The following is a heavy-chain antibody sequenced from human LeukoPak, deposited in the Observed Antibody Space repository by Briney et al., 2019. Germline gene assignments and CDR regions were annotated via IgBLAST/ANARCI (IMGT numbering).Heavy chain of an antibody. CDR3: ANAGSGYYYYGSWSYYKDYYYMDV. V-gene: IGHV3-23*01. D-gene: IGHD3-10*01. Sequence: AGGSLRLSRAASGFTFSSYAMSWVPHAPRKGLEWVSAISGSGGSTYYADSVKGRFTTPRDNSRNTLYLQMISLRAEDTAVYYWANAGSGYYYYGSWSYYKDYYYMDVWGKGTTVTVSS. J-gene: IGHJ6*03. CDR1: GFTFSSYA. CDR2: ISGSGGST.